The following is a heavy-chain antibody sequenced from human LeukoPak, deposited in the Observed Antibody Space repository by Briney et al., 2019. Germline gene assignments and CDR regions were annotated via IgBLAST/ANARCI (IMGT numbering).Heavy chain of an antibody. Sequence: GGSLRLSCAASGFTFSSYAMSWVRQAPGKGLEWVSAISGSGGSTYYADSVKGRFTISRDNAKNTLYLQMNSLRADDTAVYYCAKQVWYSSSWYSDYWGQGTLVTVSS. CDR3: AKQVWYSSSWYSDY. J-gene: IGHJ4*02. CDR1: GFTFSSYA. V-gene: IGHV3-23*01. CDR2: ISGSGGST. D-gene: IGHD6-13*01.